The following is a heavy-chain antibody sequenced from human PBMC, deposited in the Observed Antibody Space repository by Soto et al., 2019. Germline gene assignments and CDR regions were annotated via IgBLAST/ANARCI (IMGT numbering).Heavy chain of an antibody. CDR2: IIPRFGTP. CDR3: AAGSFHDTGGFGAIDF. CDR1: GGTFTTYD. V-gene: IGHV1-69*01. J-gene: IGHJ4*02. Sequence: QAQLVQSGAEVRKPGSSVTVSCMATGGTFTTYDFNWVRQAPGQGLEWMGAIIPRFGTPSYAQRFLERVTISADEVTSTVYLTLTDLRSDDTAVFYCAAGSFHDTGGFGAIDFWGQGTLVTVSS. D-gene: IGHD3-16*01.